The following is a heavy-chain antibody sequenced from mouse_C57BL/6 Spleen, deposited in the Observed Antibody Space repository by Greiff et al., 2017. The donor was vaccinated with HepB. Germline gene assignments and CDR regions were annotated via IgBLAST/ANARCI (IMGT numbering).Heavy chain of an antibody. CDR1: GYTFTDYY. CDR3: ASNYYGNDETY. V-gene: IGHV1-26*01. J-gene: IGHJ3*01. CDR2: INPNNGGT. D-gene: IGHD2-2*01. Sequence: EVQLQQSGPELVKPGASVKISCKASGYTFTDYYMNWVKQSHGKSLEWIGDINPNNGGTSYNQKFKGKATLTVDKSSSTAYMELRSLTSEDSAVYYCASNYYGNDETYWGQGTLVTVSA.